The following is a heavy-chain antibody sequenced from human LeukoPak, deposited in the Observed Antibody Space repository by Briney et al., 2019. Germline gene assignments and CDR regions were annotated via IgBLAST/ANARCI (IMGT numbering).Heavy chain of an antibody. CDR3: AKSDGYGLIDY. V-gene: IGHV4-39*01. CDR1: GVSISSSNSY. CDR2: IYYSGNT. J-gene: IGHJ4*02. Sequence: SETLSLTCTVSGVSISSSNSYWGWIRQPPGKGLEWIGSIYYSGNTYYNASLKSQVSISIDTSKNQFSLRLNSVTAADTAMYYCAKSDGYGLIDYWGQGTLVTVSS. D-gene: IGHD2-21*02.